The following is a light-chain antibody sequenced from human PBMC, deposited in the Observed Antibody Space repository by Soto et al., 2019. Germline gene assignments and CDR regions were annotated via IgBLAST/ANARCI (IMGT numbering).Light chain of an antibody. V-gene: IGKV3-11*01. CDR2: DAS. J-gene: IGKJ3*01. CDR3: QQRRT. CDR1: QSVSSY. Sequence: EIVLTQSPATLSLSPGERATLSCRASQSVSSYLAWYQQKPGQAPRLLIYDASNRATGIPARFSGSGSGTTFTLTIRSLEPEDFAVYYCQQRRTFAPGTKVDIK.